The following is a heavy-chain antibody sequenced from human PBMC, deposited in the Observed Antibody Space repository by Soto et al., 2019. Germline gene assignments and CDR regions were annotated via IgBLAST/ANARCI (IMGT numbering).Heavy chain of an antibody. J-gene: IGHJ3*02. Sequence: ASVKVSCKASGYTFTGYYMYWVRQAPGQWLEWMGWINPNSGGTNYAQKFQGWVTMTRDTSISTAYMELSRLRSDDTAVYYFARDRWAYCGGDCYSAAFDIWGQGTMVTVSS. D-gene: IGHD2-21*02. CDR2: INPNSGGT. CDR3: ARDRWAYCGGDCYSAAFDI. CDR1: GYTFTGYY. V-gene: IGHV1-2*04.